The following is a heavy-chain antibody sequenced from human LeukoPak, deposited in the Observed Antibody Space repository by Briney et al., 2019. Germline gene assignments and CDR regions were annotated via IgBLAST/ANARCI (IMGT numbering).Heavy chain of an antibody. V-gene: IGHV4-38-2*01. CDR3: ARSGYMVRGVLDY. D-gene: IGHD3-10*01. CDR2: IYHSGST. Sequence: SETLSLTCAVSGYPISSGYYWGWIRQPPGKGLEWIGSIYHSGSTYYNPSLKSRVTISVDTSKNQFSLKLSSVTAADTAVYYCARSGYMVRGVLDYWGQGTLVTVSS. J-gene: IGHJ4*02. CDR1: GYPISSGYY.